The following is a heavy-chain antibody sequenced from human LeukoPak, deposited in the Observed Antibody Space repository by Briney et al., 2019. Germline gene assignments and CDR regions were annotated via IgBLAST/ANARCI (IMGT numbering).Heavy chain of an antibody. D-gene: IGHD3-10*01. CDR1: GFMSSNYW. J-gene: IGHJ4*02. V-gene: IGHV3-7*03. Sequence: GGSLRLSCAASGFMSSNYWMSWVRQAPGKGLEWVAYIKQDGSEKYYVDSVKGRFTISRDNAKNSLYLQMNSLRAEDTAVYYCARAGVLWFGESKFDYWGQGTQVTVSS. CDR3: ARAGVLWFGESKFDY. CDR2: IKQDGSEK.